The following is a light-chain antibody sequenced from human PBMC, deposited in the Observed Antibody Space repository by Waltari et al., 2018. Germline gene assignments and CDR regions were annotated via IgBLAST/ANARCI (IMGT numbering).Light chain of an antibody. J-gene: IGLJ2*01. Sequence: QSALTQPASVSGSPGESLTISCTGTSSDVGHYNYVSWYQQHPGKAPKLMIYEVTKRPSGVSDRFSGSKSASTASLTISGLQADDEADYYCTSYTSSSTLLFGAGTKLTVL. V-gene: IGLV2-14*01. CDR3: TSYTSSSTLL. CDR2: EVT. CDR1: SSDVGHYNY.